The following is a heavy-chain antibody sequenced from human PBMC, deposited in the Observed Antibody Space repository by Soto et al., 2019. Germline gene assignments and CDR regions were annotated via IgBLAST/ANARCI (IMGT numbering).Heavy chain of an antibody. Sequence: NPSETLSLTCAVYGGSFSGYYWSWIRQPPGKGLEWIGEINHSGSTNYNPSLKSRVTISVDTSKNQFSLKLSSVTAADTAVYYCARGVMITFGGVIAHGPTYYFDYWGQGTLVTVSS. CDR3: ARGVMITFGGVIAHGPTYYFDY. CDR1: GGSFSGYY. J-gene: IGHJ4*02. V-gene: IGHV4-34*01. D-gene: IGHD3-16*02. CDR2: INHSGST.